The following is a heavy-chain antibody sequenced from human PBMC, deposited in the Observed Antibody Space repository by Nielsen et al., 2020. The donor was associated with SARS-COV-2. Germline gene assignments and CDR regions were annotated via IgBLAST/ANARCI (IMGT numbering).Heavy chain of an antibody. Sequence: ASVKVSCKASGYTFTSYDINWVRQATGQGLEWMGRINPNSGGTNYAQKLQGRVTMTTDTSTSTAYMELRSLRSDDTAVYYCARGRDYGEYFQHWGQGTLVTVSS. CDR3: ARGRDYGEYFQH. V-gene: IGHV1-18*01. CDR2: INPNSGGT. J-gene: IGHJ1*01. D-gene: IGHD4-17*01. CDR1: GYTFTSYD.